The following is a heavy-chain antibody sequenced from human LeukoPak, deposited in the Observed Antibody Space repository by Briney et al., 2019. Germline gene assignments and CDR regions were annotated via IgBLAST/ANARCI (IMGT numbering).Heavy chain of an antibody. D-gene: IGHD3/OR15-3a*01. V-gene: IGHV3-30*03. Sequence: GGSLRLSCAASGFTFSHYGVHWVRQAPGKGLEWVAVISYDGSNKYYADSVKGRFTISRDNAKNTLYLQMNSLRAEDTAVYYCARADSDYYYYYMDVWGKGTTVTVSS. CDR3: ARADSDYYYYYMDV. CDR2: ISYDGSNK. J-gene: IGHJ6*03. CDR1: GFTFSHYG.